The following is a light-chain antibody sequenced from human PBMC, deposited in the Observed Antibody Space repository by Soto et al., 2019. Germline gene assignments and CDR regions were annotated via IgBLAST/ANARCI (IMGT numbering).Light chain of an antibody. V-gene: IGKV1-6*01. J-gene: IGKJ4*01. CDR1: QGIRHD. CDR3: IKAYNYPLT. Sequence: AIQLPKSHSSLSSSPGERLTITCRARQGIRHDLGWYQQKPGKAHKLLIYAASSLQSGVPSTFSGSGSGTDFTLTISSLQPEDFATYYCIKAYNYPLTVGEGTKVAIK. CDR2: AAS.